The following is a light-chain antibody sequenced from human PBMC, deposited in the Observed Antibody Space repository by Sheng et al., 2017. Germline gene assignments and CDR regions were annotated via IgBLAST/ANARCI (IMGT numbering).Light chain of an antibody. CDR3: NSYTTNYTWV. CDR2: NVN. J-gene: IGLJ3*02. CDR1: AVTLMIIT. V-gene: IGLV2-14*03. Sequence: QSALDSASLRVRVVLDSQSPSPALESAVTLMIITMSPGTNNTQAKSPNLIIYNVNNRPSGISNRFSGSKSGNTASLTISGLQAEDEADYYCNSYTTNYTWVFGGGTEADR.